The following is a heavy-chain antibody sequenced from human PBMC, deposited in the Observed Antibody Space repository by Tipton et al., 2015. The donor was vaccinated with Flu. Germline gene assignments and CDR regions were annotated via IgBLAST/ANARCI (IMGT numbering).Heavy chain of an antibody. D-gene: IGHD4-11*01. CDR3: ARREYSNYVSDPKNWFDP. V-gene: IGHV4-34*01. Sequence: TLSLTCAVYGGSFSGYSWNRIRQPPGKGLEWIGEINQGGTTNYNSSLKSRVSISVDTSKNQFSLKLNSVTAADTAVYYCARREYSNYVSDPKNWFDPWGQGTLVTVSS. J-gene: IGHJ5*02. CDR1: GGSFSGYS. CDR2: INQGGTT.